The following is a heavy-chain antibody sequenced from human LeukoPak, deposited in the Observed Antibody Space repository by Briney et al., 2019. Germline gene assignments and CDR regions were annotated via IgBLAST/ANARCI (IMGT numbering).Heavy chain of an antibody. V-gene: IGHV4-31*03. CDR2: IYYSGST. J-gene: IGHJ3*02. Sequence: SQTLSLTCTVSGGSISSGGYYWHWLRQHPGKGLEWIAYIYYSGSTYYNPSLKSRVTISVDTSKNQYSLKPSSVTAADTAVYYCACDRASYDSSDYYYVGAFDIWGQGTMVTVSS. D-gene: IGHD3-22*01. CDR3: ACDRASYDSSDYYYVGAFDI. CDR1: GGSISSGGYY.